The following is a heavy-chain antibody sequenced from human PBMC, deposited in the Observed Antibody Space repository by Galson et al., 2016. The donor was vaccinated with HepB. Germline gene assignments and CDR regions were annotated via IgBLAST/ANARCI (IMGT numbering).Heavy chain of an antibody. CDR2: VTWNSGST. CDR1: GFAFDDYA. D-gene: IGHD3-10*01. J-gene: IGHJ4*02. CDR3: AKAVDTGLGGVFDS. Sequence: SLRLSCAVSGFAFDDYAMHWVRQAPGKGLEWVSGVTWNSGSTGYAASVKGRFTISRDNAKNSLYLQMNSLRPEDTALYYCAKAVDTGLGGVFDSWGQGTLVTVSS. V-gene: IGHV3-9*01.